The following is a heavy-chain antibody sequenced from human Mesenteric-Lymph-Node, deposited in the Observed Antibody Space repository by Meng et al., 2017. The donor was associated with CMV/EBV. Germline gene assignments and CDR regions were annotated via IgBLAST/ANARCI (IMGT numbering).Heavy chain of an antibody. CDR3: ARDRGEEKVDYDFYHLTGFDP. Sequence: SETLSLTCTVSGGSLRSSSYYWGWIRQPPGKGLEWIGYIYYSGSTYYNPSLKSRVTISVDTSKNQFSLKLSSVTAADTAVYYCARDRGEEKVDYDFYHLTGFDPWGQGTLVTVSS. J-gene: IGHJ5*02. V-gene: IGHV4-39*07. D-gene: IGHD3-3*01. CDR2: IYYSGST. CDR1: GGSLRSSSYY.